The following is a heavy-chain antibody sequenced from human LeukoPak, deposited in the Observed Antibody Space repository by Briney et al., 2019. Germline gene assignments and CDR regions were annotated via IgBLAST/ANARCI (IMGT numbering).Heavy chain of an antibody. V-gene: IGHV3-74*01. D-gene: IGHD5-12*01. CDR1: GSTFSSKW. CDR2: TNSDGSAT. CDR3: AGGLVFWGGYDFDY. J-gene: IGHJ4*02. Sequence: GGSLRLSCAASGSTFSSKWMHWVRQAPGKGLVWVSRTNSDGSATSYADSVKGRFTISRDNAKNTLYLQMNRLGADDAAMYDSAGGLVFWGGYDFDYWGQGTMVTVSS.